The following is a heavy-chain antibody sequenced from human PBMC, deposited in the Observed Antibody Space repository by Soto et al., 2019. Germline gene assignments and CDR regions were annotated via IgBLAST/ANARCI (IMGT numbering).Heavy chain of an antibody. V-gene: IGHV5-10-1*01. CDR2: IDPSDSYT. CDR1: GYSFTSYW. D-gene: IGHD3-22*01. CDR3: ARPGPNRYYDSRERAFDI. J-gene: IGHJ3*02. Sequence: RGESLKISCKGSGYSFTSYWISWVRQMPGKGLEWMGRIDPSDSYTNYSPSFQGHVTISADKSISTAYLQWSSLKASDTAMYYCARPGPNRYYDSRERAFDIWGQGTMVTVSS.